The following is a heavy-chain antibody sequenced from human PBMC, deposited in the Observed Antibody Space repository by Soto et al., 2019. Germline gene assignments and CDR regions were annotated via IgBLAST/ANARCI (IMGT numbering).Heavy chain of an antibody. J-gene: IGHJ5*02. CDR2: ISYTGRT. Sequence: QVQLQESGPGLVKPSQTLSLTCSVSGGSINSGAYYWGWIRQHPGKGLEWIGYISYTGRTYSNPSLQSSVTIALDMSESQFSLKLTSVTAADTAVYFCARVSATGTRWIDPWGQGTLVTVSP. CDR3: ARVSATGTRWIDP. CDR1: GGSINSGAYY. V-gene: IGHV4-31*03. D-gene: IGHD6-13*01.